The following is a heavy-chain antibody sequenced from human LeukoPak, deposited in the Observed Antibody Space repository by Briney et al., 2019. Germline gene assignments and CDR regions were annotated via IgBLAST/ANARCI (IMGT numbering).Heavy chain of an antibody. J-gene: IGHJ2*01. CDR2: IYYTGIT. D-gene: IGHD3-16*01. CDR1: GCSISSDY. V-gene: IGHV4-59*08. Sequence: SETLSLTCTVSGCSISSDYWNWIRQPPGKGLEWIGFIYYTGITNYNPSLKSRVTISLDTSKNQFSLRLYSVTAADTAVYYCARRGENGHWYFDLRSRGTLVAVSS. CDR3: ARRGENGHWYFDL.